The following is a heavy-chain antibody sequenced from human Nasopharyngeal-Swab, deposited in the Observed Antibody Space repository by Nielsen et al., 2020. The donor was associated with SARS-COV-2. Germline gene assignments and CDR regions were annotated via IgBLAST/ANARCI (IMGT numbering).Heavy chain of an antibody. J-gene: IGHJ3*02. CDR3: ASEGSGVFGVVIYAFDI. D-gene: IGHD3-3*01. Sequence: ASVKVSCKVSAYTPTVLPINWVRQAPGKGLEWMGTVVPEDGEPIYAQNFQGRVTMTEDTSTYTAYLELSSLRSEDTAVYYCASEGSGVFGVVIYAFDIWGPGTLVTVSS. CDR1: AYTPTVLP. CDR2: VVPEDGEP. V-gene: IGHV1-24*01.